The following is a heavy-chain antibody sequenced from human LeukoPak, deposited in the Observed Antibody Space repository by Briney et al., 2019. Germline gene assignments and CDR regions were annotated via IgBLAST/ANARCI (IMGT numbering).Heavy chain of an antibody. CDR2: INHSGST. CDR1: GGSFSGYY. J-gene: IGHJ3*02. Sequence: MASETLSLTCAVYGGSFSGYYWSWIRQPPGKGLEWIGEINHSGSTNYNPSLKSRVTISVDTSKNQFSLKLSSVTAADTAVYYCARHSKGYWGPMRAFDIWGQGTMVTVSS. CDR3: ARHSKGYWGPMRAFDI. V-gene: IGHV4-34*01. D-gene: IGHD7-27*01.